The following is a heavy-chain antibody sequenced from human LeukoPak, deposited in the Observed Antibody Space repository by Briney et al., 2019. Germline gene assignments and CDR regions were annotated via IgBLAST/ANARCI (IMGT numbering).Heavy chain of an antibody. J-gene: IGHJ4*02. CDR3: AKDRRVITMVRNTRGGGYFDY. CDR2: IWYDGSNK. CDR1: GFTFSSYG. D-gene: IGHD3-10*01. V-gene: IGHV3-30*02. Sequence: GGSLRLSCAASGFTFSSYGMHWVRQAPGKGLEWVAVIWYDGSNKYYADSVKGRFTISRDNSKNTLYLQMNSLRAEDTAVYYCAKDRRVITMVRNTRGGGYFDYWGQGTLVTVSS.